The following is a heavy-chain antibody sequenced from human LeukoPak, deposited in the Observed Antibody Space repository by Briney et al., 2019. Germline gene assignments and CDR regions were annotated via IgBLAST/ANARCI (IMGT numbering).Heavy chain of an antibody. CDR3: ARGFLDYDTSDYAFSYY. CDR1: GYTFTGYY. Sequence: ASVKVSCKASGYTFTGYYMHWVRQATGQGLEWMGWMNPNNGNTGCAQRFQGRVTLTRDTSITTAYMELSSLRSEDTAVYYCARGFLDYDTSDYAFSYYWGQGTLVTVSS. D-gene: IGHD3-22*01. V-gene: IGHV1-8*02. CDR2: MNPNNGNT. J-gene: IGHJ4*02.